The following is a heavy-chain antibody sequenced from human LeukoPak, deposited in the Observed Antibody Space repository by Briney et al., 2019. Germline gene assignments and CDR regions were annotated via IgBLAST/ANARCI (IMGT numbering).Heavy chain of an antibody. CDR3: AKHIYRAVAGYFDY. CDR1: GFAFISYA. J-gene: IGHJ4*02. V-gene: IGHV3-23*01. D-gene: IGHD6-19*01. CDR2: ISGSGGST. Sequence: GSLRLSCAASGFAFISYAMSWVRQAPGKGLEWVSAISGSGGSTYYADSVKGRFTISRDNSKNTLYLQMNSLRAEDTAVYYCAKHIYRAVAGYFDYWGQGTLVTVSS.